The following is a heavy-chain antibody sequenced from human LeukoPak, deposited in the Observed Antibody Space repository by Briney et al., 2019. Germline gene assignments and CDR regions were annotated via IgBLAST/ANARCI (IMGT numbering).Heavy chain of an antibody. CDR2: IHPNDAST. CDR1: GYSFASYW. CDR3: ARHNNWGFDY. V-gene: IGHV5-51*01. D-gene: IGHD7-27*01. J-gene: IGHJ4*02. Sequence: GESLQISCQGSGYSFASYWIGWVRQMSGKGLEWMAIIHPNDASTIYSPSFQGQVTISADKSISTAYLQWSTLKASDTAIYYCARHNNWGFDYWDRGTLLTVSS.